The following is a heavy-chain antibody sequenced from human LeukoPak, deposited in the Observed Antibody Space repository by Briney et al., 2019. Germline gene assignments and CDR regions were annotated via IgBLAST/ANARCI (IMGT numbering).Heavy chain of an antibody. CDR1: GFTFSSYW. CDR2: INSDGSST. V-gene: IGHV3-74*01. CDR3: ARAPPYDSSGYVGYSDY. J-gene: IGHJ4*02. D-gene: IGHD3-22*01. Sequence: PGGSLRLSCAASGFTFSSYWMHWVRQAPGKGPVWVSRINSDGSSTSYADSVKGRFTISRDNAKNTLYLQMNSLRAEDTAVYYCARAPPYDSSGYVGYSDYWGQGTLVTVSS.